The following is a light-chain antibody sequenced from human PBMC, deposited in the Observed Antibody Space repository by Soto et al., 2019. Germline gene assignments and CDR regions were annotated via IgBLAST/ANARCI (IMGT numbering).Light chain of an antibody. CDR1: QSVSSNS. Sequence: IVMKQATATLAVSPGERAILSCRASQSVSSNSLAWHQQKPGQAPRLLIYSASSRATGIPDRFSGSGSGTDFTLTISRLEPEDFAVYYCQRYGGFGQGTKVDIK. CDR2: SAS. V-gene: IGKV3-20*01. J-gene: IGKJ1*01. CDR3: QRYGG.